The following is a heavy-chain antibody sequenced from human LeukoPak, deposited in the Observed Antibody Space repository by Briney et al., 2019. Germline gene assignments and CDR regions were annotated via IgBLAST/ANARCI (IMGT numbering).Heavy chain of an antibody. Sequence: ASVKVSCKVSGYTLTELSMHWVRQAPGKGLEWMAGFDPEDGETIYAQKFQGRVTMTEDTSTDTAYMELSSLRSEDTAVYYCAGIVAGTNWFDPWGQGTLVTVSS. D-gene: IGHD3-22*01. V-gene: IGHV1-24*01. CDR1: GYTLTELS. CDR3: AGIVAGTNWFDP. CDR2: FDPEDGET. J-gene: IGHJ5*02.